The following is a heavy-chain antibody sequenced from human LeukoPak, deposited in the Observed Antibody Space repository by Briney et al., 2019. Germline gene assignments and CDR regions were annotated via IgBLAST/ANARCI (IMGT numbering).Heavy chain of an antibody. D-gene: IGHD6-6*01. CDR3: ARDRKQLVLGEVYYYYYMDV. CDR1: GYTFTGYY. Sequence: GASVKVSCKASGYTFTGYYMHWVRQAPGQGLEWMGWINPSSGRTNYAQNFQDRVAMTRDTSISTAYMELSSLRSDDTAVYYCARDRKQLVLGEVYYYYYMDVWGKGTTVTVSS. J-gene: IGHJ6*03. CDR2: INPSSGRT. V-gene: IGHV1-2*02.